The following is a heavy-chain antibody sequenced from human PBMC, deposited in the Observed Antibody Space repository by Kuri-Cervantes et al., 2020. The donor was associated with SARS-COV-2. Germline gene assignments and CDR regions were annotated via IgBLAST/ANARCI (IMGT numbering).Heavy chain of an antibody. Sequence: GGSLRLSCAASGFTFSGYAMSWVRQAPGKGLEWVSAISGSGGSKYYADSVKGRFTISRDNSKNTLYLQMNSLRAEDTAVYYCAKRTAVVRSFDYWGQGTLVTVSS. J-gene: IGHJ4*02. CDR2: ISGSGGSK. CDR3: AKRTAVVRSFDY. V-gene: IGHV3-23*01. D-gene: IGHD2-15*01. CDR1: GFTFSGYA.